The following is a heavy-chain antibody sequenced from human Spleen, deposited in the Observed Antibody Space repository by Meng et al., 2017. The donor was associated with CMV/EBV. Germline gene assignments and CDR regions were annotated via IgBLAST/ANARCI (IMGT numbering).Heavy chain of an antibody. D-gene: IGHD6-13*01. CDR3: ARGPATAVWFDP. CDR2: TYYRSKWYN. V-gene: IGHV6-1*01. CDR1: GDRVSNNNAA. Sequence: GDRVSNNNAAWNWIRQSPSRGLEWLGRTYYRSKWYNDYAVSVKSRITINPDTSKNQFSLQLNSVTPEDTAVYYCARGPATAVWFDPWGQGTLVTVSS. J-gene: IGHJ5*02.